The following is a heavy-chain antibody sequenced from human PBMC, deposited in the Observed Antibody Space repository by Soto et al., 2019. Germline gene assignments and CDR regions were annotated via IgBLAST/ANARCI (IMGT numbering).Heavy chain of an antibody. CDR3: ARSGVPFQDKNYYYYYGMDV. CDR2: INPISGGT. J-gene: IGHJ6*02. D-gene: IGHD3-10*01. Sequence: GASVKVSCKASGDTYSSYAISWVRQSPGQRLEWMGWINPISGGTNYAQKFQGWVTITRDTSISTAYMELSRLRSDDTAVYYCARSGVPFQDKNYYYYYGMDVWGQGTTVTVSS. V-gene: IGHV1-2*04. CDR1: GDTYSSYA.